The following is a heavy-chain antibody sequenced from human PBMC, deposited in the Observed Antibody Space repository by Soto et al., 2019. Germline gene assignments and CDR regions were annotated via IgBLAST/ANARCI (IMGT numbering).Heavy chain of an antibody. D-gene: IGHD3-22*01. CDR2: TIPVFQTA. Sequence: SVKVSCKASGGLFSSYPISWVRQVPGQGLEWMGGTIPVFQTAYYTQRFQGRVTITADESTNTAYMELSSLRSEDTAIYYCARGGSGYTWFNEFWGQGTLVTVSS. J-gene: IGHJ4*02. V-gene: IGHV1-69*13. CDR1: GGLFSSYP. CDR3: ARGGSGYTWFNEF.